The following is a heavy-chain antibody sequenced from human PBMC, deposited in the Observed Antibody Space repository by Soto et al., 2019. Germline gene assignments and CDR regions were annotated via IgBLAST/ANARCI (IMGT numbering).Heavy chain of an antibody. V-gene: IGHV4-39*01. D-gene: IGHD3-10*01. CDR3: ARQDGVWFGEYYYYYYGMDV. J-gene: IGHJ6*02. Sequence: SETLSLTCTVSGGSIRSSSYYWGWIRQPPGKGLEWIGSIYYSGSTYYNPSLKSRVTISVDTSKNQFSLKLSSVTAADTAVYYCARQDGVWFGEYYYYYYGMDVWGQGTTVT. CDR1: GGSIRSSSYY. CDR2: IYYSGST.